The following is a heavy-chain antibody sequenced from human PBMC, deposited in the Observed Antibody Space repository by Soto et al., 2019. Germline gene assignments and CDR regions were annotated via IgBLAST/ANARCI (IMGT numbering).Heavy chain of an antibody. CDR1: GGSVSSSNYY. D-gene: IGHD3-9*01. Sequence: QLQLQESGPGLVKPSETLSLTCIVSGGSVSSSNYYWGWVRQSPGKGLEWIGSIYYSGNTYYNPSLESRVAISVDKSNHEFSVKVISVTSAYTAVYYCARLEGLATISYYFDFWGQGALVTVSS. J-gene: IGHJ4*02. CDR2: IYYSGNT. CDR3: ARLEGLATISYYFDF. V-gene: IGHV4-39*01.